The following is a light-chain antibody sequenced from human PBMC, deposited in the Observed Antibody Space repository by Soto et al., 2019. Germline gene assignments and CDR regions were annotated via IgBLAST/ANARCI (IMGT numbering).Light chain of an antibody. CDR2: GAT. V-gene: IGKV3-20*01. J-gene: IGKJ1*01. CDR1: QSVSSSH. Sequence: EIVLTQSPGTLSLSPGERATLSCRASQSVSSSHLAWYQQNPGQAPRLLIYGATSRATGIPDRFSGSGSGTDFTLTISRLEPEDFAVYYCQQYGSSGTFGQGTKV. CDR3: QQYGSSGT.